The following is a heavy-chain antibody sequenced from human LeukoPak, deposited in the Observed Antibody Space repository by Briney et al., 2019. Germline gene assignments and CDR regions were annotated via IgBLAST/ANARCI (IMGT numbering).Heavy chain of an antibody. V-gene: IGHV1-2*02. CDR1: GYTFTDSF. Sequence: ASVKVSCKASGYTFTDSFIHWVRQAPGQGLEWMGWINPNSGGTHYGQKFQGRVTMTRDTSISTAYMEVSRLRSDDTAVYYCARDLLWFGELLSAGRENDPSWGQGTMVTVSS. CDR3: ARDLLWFGELLSAGRENDPS. J-gene: IGHJ3*01. D-gene: IGHD3-10*01. CDR2: INPNSGGT.